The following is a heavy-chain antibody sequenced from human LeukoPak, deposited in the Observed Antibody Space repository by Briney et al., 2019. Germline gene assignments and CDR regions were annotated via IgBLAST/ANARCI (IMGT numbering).Heavy chain of an antibody. V-gene: IGHV3-30*02. D-gene: IGHD3-22*01. J-gene: IGHJ4*02. Sequence: GGSLRLSCAASGFTFSSYGIHWVRQAPGKGLEWAAFIRYDGSNKYYADSVKGRFTISRDNSKNTLYLQMNRLRAEDTAVYYCAKDFSVYYYDSRVLDYWGQGTLVTVSS. CDR3: AKDFSVYYYDSRVLDY. CDR1: GFTFSSYG. CDR2: IRYDGSNK.